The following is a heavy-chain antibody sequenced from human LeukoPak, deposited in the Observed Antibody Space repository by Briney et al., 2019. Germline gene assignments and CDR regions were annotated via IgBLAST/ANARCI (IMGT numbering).Heavy chain of an antibody. CDR2: INPNSGGT. Sequence: ASVKVSCKASGYTFIDYYMHWVRQAPGQGLGWMGWINPNSGGTNYAQNFQGRVTMTRDTSIRTVYMELSRLRSDDTAVYYCARAIYDSSGSDHWGQGTLVTVSS. J-gene: IGHJ4*02. CDR1: GYTFIDYY. CDR3: ARAIYDSSGSDH. D-gene: IGHD3-22*01. V-gene: IGHV1-2*02.